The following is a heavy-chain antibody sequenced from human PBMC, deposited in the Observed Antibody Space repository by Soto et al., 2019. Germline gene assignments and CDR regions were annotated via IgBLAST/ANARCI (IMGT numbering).Heavy chain of an antibody. CDR2: IVVGSGNT. CDR3: AAVKGPITTYSSGWNFDY. J-gene: IGHJ4*02. D-gene: IGHD6-19*01. V-gene: IGHV1-58*01. Sequence: EASVKVSCKASGFTFTSSAVQWVRQARGQRLEWIGWIVVGSGNTNYAQKFQERVTITRDMSTSTAYMELSSLRSEDTAVYYCAAVKGPITTYSSGWNFDYWGQGTLVTVSS. CDR1: GFTFTSSA.